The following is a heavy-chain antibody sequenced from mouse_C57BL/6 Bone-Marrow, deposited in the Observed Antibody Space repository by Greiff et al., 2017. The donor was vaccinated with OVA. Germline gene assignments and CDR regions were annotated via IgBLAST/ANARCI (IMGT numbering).Heavy chain of an antibody. CDR1: GFNIKDDY. CDR2: IDPENGDT. D-gene: IGHD1-2*01. Sequence: EVKVVESGAELVRPGASVKLSCTASGFNIKDDYMHWVKQRPEQGLEWIGWIDPENGDTEYASKFQGKATITADTSSNTAYLQLSSLTSEDTAVYYCTTDGSDWGQGTLVTVSA. CDR3: TTDGSD. J-gene: IGHJ3*01. V-gene: IGHV14-4*01.